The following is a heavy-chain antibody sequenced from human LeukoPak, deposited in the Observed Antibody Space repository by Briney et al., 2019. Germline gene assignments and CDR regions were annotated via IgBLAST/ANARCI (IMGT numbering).Heavy chain of an antibody. CDR2: IYYSGST. J-gene: IGHJ4*02. D-gene: IGHD3-10*01. CDR3: ARNSFDSGKPPY. CDR1: GGSISSSSYY. Sequence: PSETLSLTCTVSGGSISSSSYYWGWIRQPPGKGLEWIGTIYYSGSTYYNPSLKSRVTISVDTSKNQFSLKLSSVTAADTAVYHCARNSFDSGKPPYWGQGTLVTVSS. V-gene: IGHV4-39*01.